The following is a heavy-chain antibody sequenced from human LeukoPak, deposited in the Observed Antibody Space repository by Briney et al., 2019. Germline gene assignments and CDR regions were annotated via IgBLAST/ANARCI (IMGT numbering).Heavy chain of an antibody. V-gene: IGHV3-9*01. CDR1: GFTFDDYA. CDR2: ISWNSGSI. D-gene: IGHD1-26*01. J-gene: IGHJ4*02. Sequence: GGSLRLSCAASGFTFDDYAMHWVRQAPGKGLEWVSGISWNSGSIGYADSVKGRFTISRDNAKNSLHLQMNSLRAEDTALYYCAKSGSYSSSPYFDYWGQGTLVTVSS. CDR3: AKSGSYSSSPYFDY.